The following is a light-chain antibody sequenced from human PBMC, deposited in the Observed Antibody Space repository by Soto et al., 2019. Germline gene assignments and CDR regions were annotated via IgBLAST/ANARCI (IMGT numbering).Light chain of an antibody. CDR1: QSISSW. J-gene: IGKJ2*02. CDR2: KAS. Sequence: DIQMTQSPSTLSASVGDRVTITCRASQSISSWLAWYQQKPGKAPKLLIYKASNLESGVPSRFSGSASGTEFTLTISSLQPDYLATYYCQQYNGYSGTFGQGTKLEIK. CDR3: QQYNGYSGT. V-gene: IGKV1-5*03.